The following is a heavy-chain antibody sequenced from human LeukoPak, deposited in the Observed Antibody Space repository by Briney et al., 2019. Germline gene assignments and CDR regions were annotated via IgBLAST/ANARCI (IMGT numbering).Heavy chain of an antibody. J-gene: IGHJ4*02. Sequence: ASVKVSCKGSGYIFSDYYMHWVRQAPGQGLEWLGWINPKSGAADYAQQFRGRVTMTRDTSINTDCMEMKRVTSDDTAVYYCARGAEAETSPLDFWGQGTLVIVS. CDR3: ARGAEAETSPLDF. CDR2: INPKSGAA. V-gene: IGHV1-2*02. D-gene: IGHD6-13*01. CDR1: GYIFSDYY.